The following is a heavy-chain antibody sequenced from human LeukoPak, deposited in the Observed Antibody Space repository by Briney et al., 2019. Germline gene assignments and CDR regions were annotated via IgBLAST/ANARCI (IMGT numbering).Heavy chain of an antibody. J-gene: IGHJ4*02. CDR2: INHSGST. Sequence: SETLSLTCAVYGGSFSGYYWSWIRQPLGKGLEWIGEINHSGSTNYNPSLKSRVTISVDTSKNQFSLKLSSVTAADTAVYYCARGRLEETTVTTTDDYWGQGTLVTVSS. CDR1: GGSFSGYY. V-gene: IGHV4-34*01. D-gene: IGHD4-17*01. CDR3: ARGRLEETTVTTTDDY.